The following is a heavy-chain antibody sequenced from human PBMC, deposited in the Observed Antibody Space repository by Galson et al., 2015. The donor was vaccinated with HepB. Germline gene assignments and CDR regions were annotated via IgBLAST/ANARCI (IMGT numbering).Heavy chain of an antibody. J-gene: IGHJ6*02. Sequence: SVKVSCKASGYSFSDYFIHWVRQAPGQGLEWMGRIKCKNGDTRFAQKFQGRVTMTRDTSISTAYMELSSLRSDDTAIYYCARDDTFYGLDVWGQGTTVTVSS. CDR3: ARDDTFYGLDV. V-gene: IGHV1-2*06. CDR2: IKCKNGDT. CDR1: GYSFSDYF.